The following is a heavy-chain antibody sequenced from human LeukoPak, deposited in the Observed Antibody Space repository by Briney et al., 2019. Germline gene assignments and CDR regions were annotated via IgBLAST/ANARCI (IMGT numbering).Heavy chain of an antibody. J-gene: IGHJ4*02. CDR2: IKRDGREE. CDR1: GFTFSRHW. Sequence: GGSLRLSCAVSGFTFSRHWMSRVRQAPGKGLEWVANIKRDGREENYVDSVKGRFSISRDNVKNSLHLQMNSLRAEDTAVYYCARVCVSGWTECMDYWGQGTLVTVSS. V-gene: IGHV3-7*01. CDR3: ARVCVSGWTECMDY. D-gene: IGHD6-19*01.